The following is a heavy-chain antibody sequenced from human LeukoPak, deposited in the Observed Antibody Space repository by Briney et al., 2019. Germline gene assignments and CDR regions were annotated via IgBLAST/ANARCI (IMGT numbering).Heavy chain of an antibody. CDR3: ARGSRSYYDSSGYWDDAFDI. D-gene: IGHD3-22*01. V-gene: IGHV3-23*01. Sequence: SGGTLRLSCAASGFTFSSYGMSWVRQAPGKGLEWVSAISGGGTTYYADSVKGRFIISRDNSKNTLYLQMNSLRAEDTAVYYCARGSRSYYDSSGYWDDAFDIWGQGTMVTVSS. CDR2: ISGGGTT. CDR1: GFTFSSYG. J-gene: IGHJ3*02.